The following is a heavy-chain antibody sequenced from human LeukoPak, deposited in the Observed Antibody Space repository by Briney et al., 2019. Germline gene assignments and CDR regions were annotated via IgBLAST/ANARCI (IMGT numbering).Heavy chain of an antibody. Sequence: SETLSLTCTVSGGSISSYYGSWLRQPAGEGLEWFGRIYPSGSTNYNPSLKRRVSMSVDTSKNQFALKLSSVTAADTAVYYCASGHRKIAVADYWGQGTLVTVSS. V-gene: IGHV4-4*07. D-gene: IGHD6-19*01. CDR1: GGSISSYY. CDR3: ASGHRKIAVADY. CDR2: IYPSGST. J-gene: IGHJ4*02.